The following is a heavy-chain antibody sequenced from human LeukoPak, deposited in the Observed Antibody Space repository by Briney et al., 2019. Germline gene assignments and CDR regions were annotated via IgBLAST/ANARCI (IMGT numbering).Heavy chain of an antibody. Sequence: GGSLRLSCAASGFTFSSYEMNWVRQAPGKGLEWVSYISSSGSTIYYADSVKGRFTISRDNAKNSLYLQMNGLRAEDTAVYYCARGAIDTTRWFDPWGRGTLVTVSS. V-gene: IGHV3-48*03. CDR3: ARGAIDTTRWFDP. D-gene: IGHD1-1*01. J-gene: IGHJ5*02. CDR1: GFTFSSYE. CDR2: ISSSGSTI.